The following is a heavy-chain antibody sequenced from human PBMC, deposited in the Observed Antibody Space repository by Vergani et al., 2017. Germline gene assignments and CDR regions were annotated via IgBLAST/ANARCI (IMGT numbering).Heavy chain of an antibody. CDR1: GGSISSSSYY. CDR2: IYYSGST. CDR3: ARDTGSYYYDSSYDY. D-gene: IGHD3-22*01. J-gene: IGHJ4*02. V-gene: IGHV4-39*07. Sequence: QLQLQESGPGLVKPSETLSLTCTVSGGSISSSSYYWGWIRQPPGKGLEWIGSIYYSGSTYYNPSLKSRVTISVDTSKNQFSLKLSSVTAADPAVYYCARDTGSYYYDSSYDYWGQGTLVTVSS.